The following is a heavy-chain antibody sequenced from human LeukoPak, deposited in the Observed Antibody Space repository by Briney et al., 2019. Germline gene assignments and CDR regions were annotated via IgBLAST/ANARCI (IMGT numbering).Heavy chain of an antibody. J-gene: IGHJ4*02. D-gene: IGHD1-26*01. CDR2: ISWNSGSI. CDR1: GFTSDDYA. V-gene: IGHV3-9*02. CDR3: AKDRTSGSYFDY. Sequence: GGSLRLSCAASGFTSDDYAMHWVRQAPGKGLEWVSGISWNSGSIGYADSVKGRFTISRDNSKNTLYLQMNSLRAEDTAVYYCAKDRTSGSYFDYWGQGTLVTVSS.